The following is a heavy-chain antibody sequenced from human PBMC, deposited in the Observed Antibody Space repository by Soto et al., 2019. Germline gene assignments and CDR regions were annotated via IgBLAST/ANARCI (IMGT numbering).Heavy chain of an antibody. D-gene: IGHD5-18*01. CDR3: TRENIENSDGLYDAFDI. CDR2: MNPKSGGA. V-gene: IGHV1-2*02. Sequence: ASVKVSCKTSGYTFTDYYTHWVRQAPGQGLEWMGWMNPKSGGAYFAQKFQGRVTPTRDTSIGTAYIEVNSLTSDDTAVYFCTRENIENSDGLYDAFDIWGQGTTVTVSS. J-gene: IGHJ3*02. CDR1: GYTFTDYY.